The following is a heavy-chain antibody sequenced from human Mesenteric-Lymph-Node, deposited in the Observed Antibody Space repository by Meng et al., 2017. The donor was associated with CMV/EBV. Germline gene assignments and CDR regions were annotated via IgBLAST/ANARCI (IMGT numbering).Heavy chain of an antibody. CDR2: INQHGSEK. Sequence: GGSLRLSCAASGFTFSDYWMTWVRQAPGKGLEWVANINQHGSEKIYLDSVRGRFTVSRDNSKNSLILQMDSLRADDTAVYYCARAYSPYGGNSRDFDYWGQGTLVTVSS. V-gene: IGHV3-7*01. CDR1: GFTFSDYW. J-gene: IGHJ4*02. CDR3: ARAYSPYGGNSRDFDY. D-gene: IGHD4-23*01.